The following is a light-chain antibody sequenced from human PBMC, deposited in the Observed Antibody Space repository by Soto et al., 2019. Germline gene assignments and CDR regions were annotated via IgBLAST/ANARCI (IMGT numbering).Light chain of an antibody. CDR3: ETWDSNIGV. V-gene: IGLV4-60*03. J-gene: IGLJ7*01. CDR1: SGHTSHI. Sequence: SWAQSALGSSVKLTCSLDSGHTSHIIAWHQQQPGKAPRYLMKLEGSGNYNKGSGVPDRFSGSSSGADRYLTISNLQSEDEADYYCETWDSNIGVFGEGTQLTVL. CDR2: LEGSGNY.